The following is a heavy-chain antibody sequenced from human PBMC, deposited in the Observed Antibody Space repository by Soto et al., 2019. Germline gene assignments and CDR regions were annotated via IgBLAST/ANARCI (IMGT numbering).Heavy chain of an antibody. V-gene: IGHV3-13*01. Sequence: EVHLVASGGGLIQPGGSLRLSCAASGFAFSRHDMHWVRQPTGRGLEWVSSIGIAGDTHYSGSVKGRFTLSRENAKNSLYLLMNSLRAGDTAVYYWLRWDDGVFYYWDQAFLVTVSS. D-gene: IGHD4-17*01. J-gene: IGHJ4*02. CDR2: IGIAGDT. CDR3: LRWDDGVFYY. CDR1: GFAFSRHD.